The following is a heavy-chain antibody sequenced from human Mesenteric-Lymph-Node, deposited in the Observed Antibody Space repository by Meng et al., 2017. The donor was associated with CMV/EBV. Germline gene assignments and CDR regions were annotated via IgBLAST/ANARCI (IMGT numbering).Heavy chain of an antibody. CDR2: ISYDGRNK. J-gene: IGHJ4*02. D-gene: IGHD1-20*01. V-gene: IGHV3-30*04. CDR3: ARDQDNWNDLAY. CDR1: GFTFSSYA. Sequence: SCAASGFTFSSYAMHWVRQAPGKGLEWVALISYDGRNKYYADSVKGRFTISRDNSKNTLYLLMSGLRVEDTALYYCARDQDNWNDLAYWGQGTLVTVSS.